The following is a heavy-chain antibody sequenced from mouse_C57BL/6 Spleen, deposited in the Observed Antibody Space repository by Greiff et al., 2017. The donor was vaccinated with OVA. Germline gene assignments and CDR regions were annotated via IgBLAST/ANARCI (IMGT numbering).Heavy chain of an antibody. J-gene: IGHJ4*01. CDR1: GYAFSSYW. Sequence: QVQLQQSGAELVKPGASVKISCKASGYAFSSYWMNWVKQRPGKGLEWIGQIYPGDGDTNYNGKFKGKATLTADKSSSTAYMQLSSLTSEDSAVYFCARSGGYDYAMDYWGQGTSVTVSS. CDR2: IYPGDGDT. CDR3: ARSGGYDYAMDY. D-gene: IGHD2-2*01. V-gene: IGHV1-80*01.